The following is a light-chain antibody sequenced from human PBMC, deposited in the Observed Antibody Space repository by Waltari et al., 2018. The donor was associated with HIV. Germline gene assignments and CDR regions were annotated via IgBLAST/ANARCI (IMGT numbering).Light chain of an antibody. Sequence: RAILSCRASQSVASSLAWYQQKPGQAPWLLIYGASTRAAGIPGRFSGSGSGTEFTLTISSLQSEDSAIYFCHQYNSWPPRYTFGQGTKLEI. V-gene: IGKV3-15*01. CDR3: HQYNSWPPRYT. J-gene: IGKJ2*01. CDR2: GAS. CDR1: QSVASS.